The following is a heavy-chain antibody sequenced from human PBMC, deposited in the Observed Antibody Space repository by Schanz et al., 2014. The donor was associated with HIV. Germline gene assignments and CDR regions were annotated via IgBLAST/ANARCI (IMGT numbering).Heavy chain of an antibody. CDR1: GYTFASYD. CDR3: ARDVSVDCTGINNCYTRKWFDP. J-gene: IGHJ5*02. CDR2: VNPKSGNT. D-gene: IGHD2-2*02. V-gene: IGHV1-8*01. Sequence: VQLVQSGAEVKEPGASVKVSCKTSGYTFASYDINWVRQATGQGLEWMGWVNPKSGNTGYAQKFQGRVTMTRNTSISTAYMELSSLGSEDTAMYYCARDVSVDCTGINNCYTRKWFDPWGQGTLVTVSS.